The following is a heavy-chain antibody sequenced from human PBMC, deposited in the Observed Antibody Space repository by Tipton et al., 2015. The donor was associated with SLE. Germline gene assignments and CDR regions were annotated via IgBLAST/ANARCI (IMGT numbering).Heavy chain of an antibody. Sequence: GSLRLSCAASGFTFSSYSMNWVRQAPGKGLEWVSSISSSSSYIYYADSVKGRFTISRDNAKNSLYLQMNSLRAEDTAVYYCARGGKPMTYFDYWGQGTLVTVSS. D-gene: IGHD3-16*01. CDR3: ARGGKPMTYFDY. V-gene: IGHV3-21*01. CDR1: GFTFSSYS. CDR2: ISSSSSYI. J-gene: IGHJ4*02.